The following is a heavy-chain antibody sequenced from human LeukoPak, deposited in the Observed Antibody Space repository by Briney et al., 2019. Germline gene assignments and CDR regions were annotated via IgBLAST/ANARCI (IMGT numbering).Heavy chain of an antibody. D-gene: IGHD5-24*01. CDR2: IFPSGGEI. J-gene: IGHJ3*02. Sequence: GGSLRLSCAASGFTFSTFAMIWVRQPPGKGLEWVSSIFPSGGEIHYTDSVKGRFTILRDISKNTLYLQMNSLRAEDTAVYFCAKDVFRWAFDIWGQGTMVTVSA. CDR3: AKDVFRWAFDI. CDR1: GFTFSTFA. V-gene: IGHV3-23*01.